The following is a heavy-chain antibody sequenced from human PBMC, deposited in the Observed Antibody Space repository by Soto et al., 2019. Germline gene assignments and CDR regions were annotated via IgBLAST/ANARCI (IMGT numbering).Heavy chain of an antibody. V-gene: IGHV4-39*01. CDR3: TRGSGYSEY. CDR2: IYYSGST. Sequence: SETLSLTCTVSGGSISSSSYYWGWIRQPPGKGLEWIGSIYYSGSTYYNPSLKSRVTISVDTSKNQFSLKLRSVTAADTAVYYCTRGSGYSEYWGQGTLVTVSS. J-gene: IGHJ4*02. CDR1: GGSISSSSYY. D-gene: IGHD2-15*01.